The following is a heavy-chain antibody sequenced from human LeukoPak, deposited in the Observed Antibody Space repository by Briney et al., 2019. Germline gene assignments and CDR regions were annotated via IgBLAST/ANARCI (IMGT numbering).Heavy chain of an antibody. CDR2: TYYRSRWHN. Sequence: SQTLSLTCAISGDSVSSNSVAWNWIRQSPSRGLEGLGRTYYRSRWHNDYALSVKSRITINPDTSQNQFSLQLNSVTPEDTAVYYCARDYTYYYGSGSYYFDYWGQGTLVTVSS. CDR1: GDSVSSNSVA. CDR3: ARDYTYYYGSGSYYFDY. D-gene: IGHD3-10*01. J-gene: IGHJ4*02. V-gene: IGHV6-1*01.